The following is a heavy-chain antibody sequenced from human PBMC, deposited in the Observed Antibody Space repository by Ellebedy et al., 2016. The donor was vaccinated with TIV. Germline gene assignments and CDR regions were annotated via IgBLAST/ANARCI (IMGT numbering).Heavy chain of an antibody. CDR2: ISHSGAT. D-gene: IGHD4-17*01. V-gene: IGHV4-34*01. CDR3: ARRQAYGDYEYAFDI. CDR1: GGSLSGYF. Sequence: MPSETLSLTCAVNGGSLSGYFWTWIRQPPGKGLEWIGEISHSGATNYNPSLKSRVTISVDKSKNQVSLKLSSVTAADTAVYYCARRQAYGDYEYAFDIWGQGTMVTVPS. J-gene: IGHJ3*02.